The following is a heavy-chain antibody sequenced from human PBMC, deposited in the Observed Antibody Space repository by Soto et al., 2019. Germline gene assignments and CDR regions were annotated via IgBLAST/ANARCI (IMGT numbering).Heavy chain of an antibody. Sequence: QITLKESGPTLVKPTQTLTLTCTFSGFSLPTDRVGVGWIRQPPGKALEWLAVIYWDDTKTYRPSLKSRLTLTKDTSKHQLALTMTDMDPVDTATYYCAHAYGGRSLYWGQGTLVTVSS. CDR1: GFSLPTDRVG. D-gene: IGHD1-26*01. CDR2: IYWDDTK. CDR3: AHAYGGRSLY. J-gene: IGHJ4*02. V-gene: IGHV2-5*02.